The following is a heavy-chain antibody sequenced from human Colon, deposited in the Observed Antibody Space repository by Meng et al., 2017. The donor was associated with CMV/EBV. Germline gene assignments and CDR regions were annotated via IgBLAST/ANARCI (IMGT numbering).Heavy chain of an antibody. J-gene: IGHJ4*02. Sequence: GESLKISCVASGFTFSSYEMNWVRQAPGKGLEWVAYITNRGGTIYYADSVKGRFTISRDNAKNSLFLQMNSLRAEDPAVYYCARDSLKSSPFGDFDYWGQGTPVTVSS. CDR1: GFTFSSYE. D-gene: IGHD3-10*01. CDR3: ARDSLKSSPFGDFDY. CDR2: ITNRGGTI. V-gene: IGHV3-48*03.